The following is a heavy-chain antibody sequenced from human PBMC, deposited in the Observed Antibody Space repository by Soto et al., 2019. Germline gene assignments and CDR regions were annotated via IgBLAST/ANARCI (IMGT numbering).Heavy chain of an antibody. CDR3: ATLGNYYGSGSDAFDI. J-gene: IGHJ3*02. V-gene: IGHV3-21*01. CDR2: ISSSSSYI. D-gene: IGHD3-10*01. CDR1: GFTFSSYS. Sequence: EVQLVESGGGLVKPGGSLRLSCAASGFTFSSYSMNWVRQAPGKGLEWVSSISSSSSYIYYADSVKGRFTISRDNAKNSLYLQMNSLRAEDTAVYYCATLGNYYGSGSDAFDIWGQGTMVTVSS.